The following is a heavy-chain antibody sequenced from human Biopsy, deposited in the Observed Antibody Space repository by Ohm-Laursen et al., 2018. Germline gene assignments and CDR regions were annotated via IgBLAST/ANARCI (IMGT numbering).Heavy chain of an antibody. J-gene: IGHJ6*02. CDR2: IFYRGNT. D-gene: IGHD3-22*01. V-gene: IGHV4-39*01. Sequence: SDTLSLTCVVSGGSISNNNYYWGWIRQPPGKGLEWIGSIFYRGNTTYKPSLKSRVNMSVDTPKNEFSLKLNSVTAADTAVYYCARDYDTSGYYYVSWGQGTTVTVSS. CDR1: GGSISNNNYY. CDR3: ARDYDTSGYYYVS.